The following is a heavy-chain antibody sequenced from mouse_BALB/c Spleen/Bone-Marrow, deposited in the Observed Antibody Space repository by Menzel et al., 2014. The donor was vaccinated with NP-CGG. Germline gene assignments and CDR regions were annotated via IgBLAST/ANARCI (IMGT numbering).Heavy chain of an antibody. Sequence: EVKLMESGPGLVKPSQSLSLTCSVTGYSITSGYYWNWIRQFPGNKLEWMGYISYDGSNDSNPSLKNRISITRDTSKSQFFLKLNSVTTEDTATYYCARGFITTVVPFAYWGQGTLVTVSA. D-gene: IGHD1-1*01. CDR3: ARGFITTVVPFAY. CDR1: GYSITSGYY. V-gene: IGHV3-6*02. J-gene: IGHJ3*01. CDR2: ISYDGSN.